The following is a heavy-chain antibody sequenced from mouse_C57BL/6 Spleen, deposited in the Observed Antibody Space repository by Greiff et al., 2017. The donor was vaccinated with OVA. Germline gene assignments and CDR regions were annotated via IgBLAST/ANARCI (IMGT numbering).Heavy chain of an antibody. CDR2: INPNYGTT. D-gene: IGHD2-4*01. CDR3: ARVYYDYDHAMDY. V-gene: IGHV1-39*01. J-gene: IGHJ4*01. Sequence: EVKLMESGPELVKPGASVKISCKASGYSFTDYNMNWVKQSNGKSLEWIGVINPNYGTTSYNQKFKGKATLTVDQSSSPAYMQLNSLTSEDSAVYYCARVYYDYDHAMDYWGQGTSVTVSS. CDR1: GYSFTDYN.